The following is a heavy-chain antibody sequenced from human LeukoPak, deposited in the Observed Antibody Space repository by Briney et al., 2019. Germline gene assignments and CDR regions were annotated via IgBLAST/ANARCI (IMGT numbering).Heavy chain of an antibody. CDR2: IYPGDSDT. V-gene: IGHV5-51*01. CDR1: WYRFTRYW. D-gene: IGHD2-2*01. J-gene: IGHJ4*02. Sequence: GEALETSFQGSWYRFTRYWIGWGRPVPGKGVGWMGIIYPGDSDTRYSPSFQGQVTISADKSISTAYVQWSSLKASDTAMYYCATAQPAGYCSSSSCPFFDYWGQGTLVTVSS. CDR3: ATAQPAGYCSSSSCPFFDY.